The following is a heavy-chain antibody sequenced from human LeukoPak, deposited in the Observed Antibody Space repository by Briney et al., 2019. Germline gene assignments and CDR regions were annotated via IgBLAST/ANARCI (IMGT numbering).Heavy chain of an antibody. D-gene: IGHD3-10*01. J-gene: IGHJ5*02. CDR2: IYYSGST. Sequence: SETLSLTCTVSGGSISSYYWSWIRQPPGKGLEWIGSIYYSGSTYYNPSLKSRVTISVDTSKNQFSLKLSSVTAADTAVYYCVRGPYGSGISNWFDPWGQGTLVIVSS. CDR3: VRGPYGSGISNWFDP. CDR1: GGSISSYY. V-gene: IGHV4-39*07.